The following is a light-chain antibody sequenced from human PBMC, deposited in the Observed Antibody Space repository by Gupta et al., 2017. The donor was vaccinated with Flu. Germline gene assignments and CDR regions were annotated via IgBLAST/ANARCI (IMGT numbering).Light chain of an antibody. V-gene: IGLV1-40*01. J-gene: IGLJ1*01. CDR2: GRN. CDR3: QSYDSSLSGFYV. CDR1: SSNIGRGYD. Sequence: QSVLTQPPSVSGAPGQRVTISCTGSSSNIGRGYDVHWYQQLPGTAPKLLIYGRNNRPSGVPDRFSGSKSGTSASLAITGLQAEDEADYYCQSYDSSLSGFYVFGTGTKVTVL.